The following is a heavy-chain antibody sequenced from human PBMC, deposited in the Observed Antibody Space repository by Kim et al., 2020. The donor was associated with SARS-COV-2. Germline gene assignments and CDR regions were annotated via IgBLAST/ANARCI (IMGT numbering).Heavy chain of an antibody. CDR1: GFTFSSYG. D-gene: IGHD3-22*01. CDR2: ISYDGSNK. V-gene: IGHV3-30*18. CDR3: AKDLPDSSGLGGMDV. J-gene: IGHJ6*02. Sequence: GGSLRLSCAASGFTFSSYGMHWVRQAPGKGLEWVAVISYDGSNKYYADSVKGRFTISRDNSKNTLYLQMNSLRAEDTAVYYCAKDLPDSSGLGGMDVWG.